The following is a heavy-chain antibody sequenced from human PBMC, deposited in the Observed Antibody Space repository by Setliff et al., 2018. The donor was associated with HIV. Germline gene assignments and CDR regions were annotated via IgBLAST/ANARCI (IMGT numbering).Heavy chain of an antibody. CDR1: GGSMTGYF. V-gene: IGHV4-59*01. Sequence: SETLSLTCTVSGGSMTGYFWNWIRQSPGKGLEWIGFIYYNGDTNYNPTLNSRGTISVDTSKNQFSLKLTSVTAADTAVYYCAREIYGGNSRPFDYWGPGTLVTVSS. J-gene: IGHJ4*02. D-gene: IGHD4-17*01. CDR3: AREIYGGNSRPFDY. CDR2: IYYNGDT.